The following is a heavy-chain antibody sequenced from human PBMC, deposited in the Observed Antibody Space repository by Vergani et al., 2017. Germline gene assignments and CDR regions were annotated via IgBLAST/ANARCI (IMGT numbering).Heavy chain of an antibody. J-gene: IGHJ4*02. V-gene: IGHV3-9*01. CDR1: GFTFDDYA. Sequence: VQLVESGGGLVQPGRSLRLSCAASGFTFDDYAMHWVRQAPGKGLEWVSGISWNSGSIGYADSVKGRFTISRDNAKNSLYLQMNSLRAEDTALYYCAKAYDFWSGSSFDYWGQGTLVTVSS. D-gene: IGHD3-3*01. CDR3: AKAYDFWSGSSFDY. CDR2: ISWNSGSI.